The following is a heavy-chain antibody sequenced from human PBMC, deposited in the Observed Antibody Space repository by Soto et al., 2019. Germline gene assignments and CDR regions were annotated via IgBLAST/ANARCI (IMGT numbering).Heavy chain of an antibody. D-gene: IGHD3-22*01. CDR2: IIPIFGTA. CDR1: GGTFSSYA. Sequence: SVKVSCKASGGTFSSYAISWVRQAPGQGLEWMGGIIPIFGTANYAQKFQGRVTITADESTSTAYMELSSLRSEDTAVYYCAGQQYDYYDSSGLGNSYGYGMDVWGQGTTVTVSS. CDR3: AGQQYDYYDSSGLGNSYGYGMDV. J-gene: IGHJ6*02. V-gene: IGHV1-69*13.